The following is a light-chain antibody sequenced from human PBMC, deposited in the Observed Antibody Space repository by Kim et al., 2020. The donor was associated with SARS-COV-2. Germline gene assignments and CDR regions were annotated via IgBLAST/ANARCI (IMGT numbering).Light chain of an antibody. J-gene: IGKJ2*01. CDR2: GVS. CDR1: QSVSSTY. CDR3: QHYGNSPYT. Sequence: EIVLTQSPGTLSLSPGERATLSCRASQSVSSTYLVWYQQKPGQAPRLLIYGVSSRATGIPDRFSGSGSGTDFTLTISRLEPEDFAVYYCQHYGNSPYTFGQGTKLEI. V-gene: IGKV3-20*01.